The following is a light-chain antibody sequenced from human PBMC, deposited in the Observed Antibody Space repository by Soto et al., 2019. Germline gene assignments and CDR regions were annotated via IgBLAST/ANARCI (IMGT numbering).Light chain of an antibody. J-gene: IGKJ1*01. V-gene: IGKV1-5*03. CDR3: QQYNSYSWT. CDR1: QNIRSW. Sequence: DIQMTQSPSTLSASVGDRVTITCRASQNIRSWLAWYQQIPGKAPKLLIYKASNLESGVPSRFSGSGSGTEFTLSINGLQPEDFATYYCQQYNSYSWTFGQGTKVDIK. CDR2: KAS.